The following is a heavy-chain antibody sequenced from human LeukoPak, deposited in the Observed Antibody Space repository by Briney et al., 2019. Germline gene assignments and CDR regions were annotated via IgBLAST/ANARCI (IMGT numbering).Heavy chain of an antibody. CDR2: IYYIGTT. V-gene: IGHV4-59*01. Sequence: LSETLSLTCTVSGASISSYYWTWIRQPPGKGLEWIGYIYYIGTTNYNPSLKSRVTISVDTSKNQFSLKLSSVIAADTAVYYCARDRGSSWYDYWGQGTLVTVSS. D-gene: IGHD6-13*01. J-gene: IGHJ4*02. CDR3: ARDRGSSWYDY. CDR1: GASISSYY.